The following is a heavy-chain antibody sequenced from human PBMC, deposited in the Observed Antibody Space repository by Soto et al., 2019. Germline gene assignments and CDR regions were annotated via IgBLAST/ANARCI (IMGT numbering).Heavy chain of an antibody. D-gene: IGHD6-19*01. Sequence: QVQLVQSGAEVKKPGASVKVSCKASGYTFTSYGITWVRQAPGQGLEWMGWSSAYNGNTNYAQKLQGRVTMTTDTSTSTAYMELRSLRSDDTAVYYCARAPIVGPVAAWFDPWGQGTLVTVSS. CDR2: SSAYNGNT. J-gene: IGHJ5*02. CDR1: GYTFTSYG. V-gene: IGHV1-18*01. CDR3: ARAPIVGPVAAWFDP.